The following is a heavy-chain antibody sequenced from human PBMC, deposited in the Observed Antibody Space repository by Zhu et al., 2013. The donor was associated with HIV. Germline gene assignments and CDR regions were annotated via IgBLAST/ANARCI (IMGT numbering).Heavy chain of an antibody. CDR2: ISAYNGNT. CDR1: GYTFTSYG. J-gene: IGHJ6*02. V-gene: IGHV1-18*04. D-gene: IGHD2-8*01. Sequence: QVQLVQSGAEVKKPGASVKVSCKASGYTFTSYGISWVRQAPGQGLEWMGWISAYNGNTNYAQKLQGRVTMTTDTSTSTAYMELRSLRSDDTAVYYCARGPRRYCTNGVCYRVGMDVWGQGHGHRLL. CDR3: ARGPRRYCTNGVCYRVGMDV.